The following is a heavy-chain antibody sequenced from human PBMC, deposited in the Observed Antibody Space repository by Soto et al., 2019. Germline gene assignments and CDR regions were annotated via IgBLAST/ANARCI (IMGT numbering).Heavy chain of an antibody. D-gene: IGHD3-3*01. Sequence: EVQLVASGGGLVQPGGSLRLSCVASGFTINNYYMNWVRQAPGKGLEWVANINQDGSEIYYVDSVKGRFTISRDNAKNSLYLQMDSLRAEDTAVYSCSGGLGRLVDYWGQGTGVTVSS. V-gene: IGHV3-7*04. J-gene: IGHJ4*02. CDR1: GFTINNYY. CDR3: SGGLGRLVDY. CDR2: INQDGSEI.